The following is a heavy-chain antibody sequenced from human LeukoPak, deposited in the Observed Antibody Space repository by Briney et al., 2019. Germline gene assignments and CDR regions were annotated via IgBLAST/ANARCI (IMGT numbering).Heavy chain of an antibody. CDR1: GGSISSYY. D-gene: IGHD1-26*01. CDR3: ARPMGAPDAFDI. Sequence: PSETLSLTCTVSGGSISSYYWSWIRQPPGKGLEWIGYIYYSGSTNYNPSLKSRVTISVDTSKNQFSLKLSSVTAADTAVYYCARPMGAPDAFDIWGQGTMVTVSS. CDR2: IYYSGST. V-gene: IGHV4-59*01. J-gene: IGHJ3*02.